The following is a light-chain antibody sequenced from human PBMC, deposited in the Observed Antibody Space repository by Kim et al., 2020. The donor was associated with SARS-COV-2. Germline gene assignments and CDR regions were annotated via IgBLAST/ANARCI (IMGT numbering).Light chain of an antibody. CDR1: SGHSSYA. V-gene: IGLV4-69*01. CDR3: QTWAIGNQV. J-gene: IGLJ2*01. Sequence: QPVLTQSPSASASLGASVKLTCTLSSGHSSYAIAWHQQQSEKGPRYLMKLNSDGSHSKGDGIPDRFSGSSSGAERYLTISSLQSEDEADYYCQTWAIGNQVFGGGTQLTVL. CDR2: LNSDGSH.